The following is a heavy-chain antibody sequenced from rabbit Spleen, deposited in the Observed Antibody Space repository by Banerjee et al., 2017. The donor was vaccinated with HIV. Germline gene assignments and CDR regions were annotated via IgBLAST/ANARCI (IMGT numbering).Heavy chain of an antibody. CDR2: IYIYSAGT. CDR1: GFTISSSYY. Sequence: QSLEESGGGLVQPEGSLTLTCTASGFTISSSYYMCWVRQAPGKGLEWIACIYIYSAGTWYASWAKGRFTISKTSSTTVTLQMTSLTDADTATYFCARSPGSSYSYGFDLWGPGTLVTVS. J-gene: IGHJ6*01. D-gene: IGHD8-1*01. CDR3: ARSPGSSYSYGFDL. V-gene: IGHV1S40*01.